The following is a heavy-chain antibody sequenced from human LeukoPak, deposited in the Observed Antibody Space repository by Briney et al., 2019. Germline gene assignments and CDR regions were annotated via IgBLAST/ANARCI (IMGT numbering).Heavy chain of an antibody. V-gene: IGHV1-2*02. CDR1: GYTFTGYY. D-gene: IGHD6-6*01. CDR3: ARGGAARSNNWFDP. Sequence: ASVKVSCKASGYTFTGYYMHWVRQAPGQGLEWMGWINPNSGGTNYAQKFQGRVTMTRDTSISTAYMELSRLRSDDTAVYYCARGGAARSNNWFDPWAREPWSPSPQ. J-gene: IGHJ5*02. CDR2: INPNSGGT.